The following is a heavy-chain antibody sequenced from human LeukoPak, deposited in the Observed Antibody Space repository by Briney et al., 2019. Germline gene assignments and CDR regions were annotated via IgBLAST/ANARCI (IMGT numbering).Heavy chain of an antibody. J-gene: IGHJ4*02. CDR2: IGGRDGGT. D-gene: IGHD3-9*01. CDR1: GFTFSNYA. CDR3: AKWGDYDILTGYYDSDY. Sequence: GGSLRLSCAASGFTFSNYAMSWVRQAPGKGLEWVSAIGGRDGGTYYADSVKGRFTVSRDDPKNTPYLQMNTLRAEDTAVYYCAKWGDYDILTGYYDSDYWGQGTLVTVSS. V-gene: IGHV3-23*01.